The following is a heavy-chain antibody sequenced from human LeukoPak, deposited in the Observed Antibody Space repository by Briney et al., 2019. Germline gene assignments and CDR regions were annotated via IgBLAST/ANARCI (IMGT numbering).Heavy chain of an antibody. CDR1: GFTFSSYA. V-gene: IGHV3-23*01. J-gene: IGHJ4*02. CDR3: AKDLIFSATWAYYFDY. CDR2: ICGSGGST. D-gene: IGHD5-24*01. Sequence: GGSLRLSCAASGFTFSSYAMSWVRQAPGKGLEWVSAICGSGGSTYYADSVKGRFTISRDNSKNTLYLQMNILRAEDTAVYYCAKDLIFSATWAYYFDYWGQGTMVTVSS.